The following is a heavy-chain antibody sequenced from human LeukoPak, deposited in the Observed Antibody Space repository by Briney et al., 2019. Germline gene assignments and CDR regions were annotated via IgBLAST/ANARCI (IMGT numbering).Heavy chain of an antibody. Sequence: SETLSLTCGVYGGSFSACYWSWIRQPPGKGLEWIGEIYHSGSTNYNPSLKSRVTISVDTSENQFSLKLSSVTAADTAVYYCARPIAGAGMHAFDIWGQGTMVTVSS. CDR3: ARPIAGAGMHAFDI. V-gene: IGHV4-34*01. CDR1: GGSFSACY. J-gene: IGHJ3*02. D-gene: IGHD6-13*01. CDR2: IYHSGST.